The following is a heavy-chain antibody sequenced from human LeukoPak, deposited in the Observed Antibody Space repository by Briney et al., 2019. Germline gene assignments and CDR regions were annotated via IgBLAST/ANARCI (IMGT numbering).Heavy chain of an antibody. CDR2: INYRGST. V-gene: IGHV4-59*01. D-gene: IGHD6-13*01. CDR3: ARALQPGVYAFDL. J-gene: IGHJ3*01. CDR1: GVSISRYY. Sequence: SETLSLTCTVSGVSISRYYCTWIRQPPGEGLEWIGYINYRGSTNYNPSLKSRVTISLDTSKNQFSLKMSSVTAADTAVYYCARALQPGVYAFDLWGQGTMVTVSS.